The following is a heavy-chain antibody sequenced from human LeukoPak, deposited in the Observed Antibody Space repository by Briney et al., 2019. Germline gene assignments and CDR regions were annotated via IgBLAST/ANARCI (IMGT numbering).Heavy chain of an antibody. CDR1: GFTFSDYY. D-gene: IGHD3-3*02. J-gene: IGHJ4*02. V-gene: IGHV3-11*01. CDR3: ARHFRAPNYCEY. CDR2: ISSSGSTI. Sequence: GGSLRLSCAASGFTFSDYYMSWIRQAPGKGLEWVSYISSSGSTIYYADPVKGRFTISRDNAKNSLYLQMNSLRAEDTAVYYCARHFRAPNYCEYWGQGTLVTVSS.